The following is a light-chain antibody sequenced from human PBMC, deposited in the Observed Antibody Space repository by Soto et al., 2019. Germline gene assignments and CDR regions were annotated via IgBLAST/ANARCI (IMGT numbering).Light chain of an antibody. V-gene: IGKV1-5*01. CDR2: TAS. J-gene: IGKJ1*01. Sequence: DIQMTQAPSTLSASLRDTVTITCRASQTISRWLAWYQQKPGKAPRLLIYTASTLESGVPSRFSASGSGTEFTLTISSLHPDDFATYYCQEYNNYWTFGQGTKVDIK. CDR3: QEYNNYWT. CDR1: QTISRW.